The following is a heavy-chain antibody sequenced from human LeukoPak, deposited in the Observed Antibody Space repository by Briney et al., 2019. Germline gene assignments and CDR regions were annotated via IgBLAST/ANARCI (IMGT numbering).Heavy chain of an antibody. J-gene: IGHJ4*02. V-gene: IGHV4-34*01. Sequence: PSETLSLTCAVYGGSFSGYYWSWIRQPPGKGLEWIGEINHSGSTNYNPSLTSRVTISVDTSKNQFSLTLSSVTAADTAVYYCAGGGRSFVRYQLLSSANSRGGSYYFDYWGQGTLVTVSS. CDR1: GGSFSGYY. CDR3: AGGGRSFVRYQLLSSANSRGGSYYFDY. D-gene: IGHD2-2*01. CDR2: INHSGST.